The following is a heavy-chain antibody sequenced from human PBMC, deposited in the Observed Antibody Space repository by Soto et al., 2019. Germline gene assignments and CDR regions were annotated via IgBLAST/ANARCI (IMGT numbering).Heavy chain of an antibody. D-gene: IGHD2-15*01. V-gene: IGHV4-31*03. J-gene: IGHJ4*02. Sequence: SETLSLTCTFSCGSIISGGYYWSWIRQHPGKGLEWIGYIYYSGSTYYNPSLKSRVTISVDTSKNQFSLKLSSVTAADTAVYYCARNSVSPGYCSGGSCWRGFDYWGQGTLVTVSS. CDR2: IYYSGST. CDR3: ARNSVSPGYCSGGSCWRGFDY. CDR1: CGSIISGGYY.